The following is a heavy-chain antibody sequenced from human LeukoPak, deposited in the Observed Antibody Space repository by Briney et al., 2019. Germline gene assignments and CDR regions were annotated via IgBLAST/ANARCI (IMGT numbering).Heavy chain of an antibody. V-gene: IGHV3-21*01. Sequence: GGSLRLSCAASGFTFSSYRMNWVRQAPGKGLEWVSSISSSSSYIYYADSVKGRFTISRDNAKNSLYLQMNSLRAEDTAVYYCARDPLWPELGHFDYWGQGTLVTVSS. D-gene: IGHD7-27*01. CDR1: GFTFSSYR. J-gene: IGHJ4*02. CDR3: ARDPLWPELGHFDY. CDR2: ISSSSSYI.